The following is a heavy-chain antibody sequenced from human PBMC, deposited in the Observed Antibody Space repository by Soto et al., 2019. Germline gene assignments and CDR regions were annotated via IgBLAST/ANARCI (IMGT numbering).Heavy chain of an antibody. CDR3: AKTAQSEYSGYEFDY. D-gene: IGHD5-12*01. CDR1: GFTFDDYA. V-gene: IGHV3-9*01. Sequence: EVQLVESGGGLVQPGRSLRLSCAASGFTFDDYAMHWVRQAPGKGLEWVSGISWNSGSIGYADSVKGRFTISRDNAKNSLYLQMNRLRAEDTALYYCAKTAQSEYSGYEFDYWGQGTLVTVSS. J-gene: IGHJ4*02. CDR2: ISWNSGSI.